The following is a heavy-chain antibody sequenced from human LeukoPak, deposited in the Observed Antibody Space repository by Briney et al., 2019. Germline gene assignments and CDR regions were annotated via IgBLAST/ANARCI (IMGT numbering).Heavy chain of an antibody. Sequence: SETLSLTCTVSGGSISRYYWSWIRQPPGKGLECIGYIYYSGSTNYNPSLKSRVIISVDTSKNQFSLKLSSVTAADTAVYYCARLLTGSRTKKNFYYYGMDVWGQGTTVTVSS. CDR1: GGSISRYY. CDR3: ARLLTGSRTKKNFYYYGMDV. D-gene: IGHD3-9*01. J-gene: IGHJ6*02. V-gene: IGHV4-59*08. CDR2: IYYSGST.